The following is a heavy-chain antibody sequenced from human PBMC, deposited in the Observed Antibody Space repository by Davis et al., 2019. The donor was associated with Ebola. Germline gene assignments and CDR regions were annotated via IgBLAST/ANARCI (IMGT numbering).Heavy chain of an antibody. CDR3: AKGGSGWPSDYSYGLGV. V-gene: IGHV3-23*01. CDR2: VTSSGGST. Sequence: GGSLRLSCAASGFTFSRYAMTWARQAPGKGLEWVSAVTSSGGSTYYANSVKGRFTISRDNSKNTLFLQLNSLGVEDTAVYYCAKGGSGWPSDYSYGLGVWGKGTTVTVSS. CDR1: GFTFSRYA. J-gene: IGHJ6*04. D-gene: IGHD6-19*01.